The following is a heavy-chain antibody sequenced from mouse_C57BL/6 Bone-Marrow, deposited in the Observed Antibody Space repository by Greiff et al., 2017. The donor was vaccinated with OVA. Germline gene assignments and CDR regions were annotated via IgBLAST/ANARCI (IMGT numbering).Heavy chain of an antibody. V-gene: IGHV2-6*03. CDR3: AREDYDYDENYAMDY. D-gene: IGHD2-4*01. CDR1: GFSLTSYG. CDR2: IWSDGST. Sequence: VKLVESGPGLVAPSQSLSITCTVSGFSLTSYGVHWVRQPPGKGLEWLVVIWSDGSTTYNSALKSRLSISKDNSKSQVFLKMNSLQTDDTAMYYCAREDYDYDENYAMDYWGQGTSVTVSS. J-gene: IGHJ4*01.